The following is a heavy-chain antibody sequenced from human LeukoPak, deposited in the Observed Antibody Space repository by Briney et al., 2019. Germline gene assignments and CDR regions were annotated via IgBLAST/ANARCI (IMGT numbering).Heavy chain of an antibody. CDR3: ARAPLGYCSGGSCYRYYYYGMDV. CDR1: GGSISSSSYY. V-gene: IGHV4-39*01. D-gene: IGHD2-15*01. Sequence: SETLSLTCTVSGGSISSSSYYWGWIRQPPGKGLEWIGSIYYSGSTYYNPSLKSRVTISVDTSKNQFSLKLSSVTAADTAVYYCARAPLGYCSGGSCYRYYYYGMDVWGQGTTVTVSS. CDR2: IYYSGST. J-gene: IGHJ6*02.